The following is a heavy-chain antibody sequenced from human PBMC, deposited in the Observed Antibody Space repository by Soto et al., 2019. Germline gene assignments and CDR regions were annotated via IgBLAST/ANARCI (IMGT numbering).Heavy chain of an antibody. D-gene: IGHD4-17*01. CDR3: ASPQTRVTSYAK. J-gene: IGHJ4*02. CDR2: IYHSGST. V-gene: IGHV4-30-2*01. CDR1: GGSISSGGYS. Sequence: SETLSLTCAVSGGSISSGGYSWSWIRQPPGKGLEWIGYIYHSGSTYYNPSLKSRITISVDRSKNQFSLKRSSVPAADRAVYYCASPQTRVTSYAKWGEGTLLTVPS.